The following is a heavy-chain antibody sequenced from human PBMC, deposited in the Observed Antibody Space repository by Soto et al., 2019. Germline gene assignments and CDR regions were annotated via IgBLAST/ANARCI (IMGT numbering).Heavy chain of an antibody. D-gene: IGHD2-2*02. CDR2: IIPIFNST. CDR3: AREGRGKKAGYNGLVSLGY. V-gene: IGHV1-69*06. J-gene: IGHJ4*02. Sequence: QVQLVQSGDEVKTPGSSLKVSCKVSGSRFSNYVISWVRQAPGHGLEWLGRIIPIFNSTKYAQSFQGRVTITADTSTSTASLELSSLRSDDTAVYYCAREGRGKKAGYNGLVSLGYWGQGTLVTVSS. CDR1: GSRFSNYV.